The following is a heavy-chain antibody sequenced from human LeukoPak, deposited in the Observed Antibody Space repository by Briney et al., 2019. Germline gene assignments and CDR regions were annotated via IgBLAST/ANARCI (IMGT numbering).Heavy chain of an antibody. CDR2: IYPSDSHN. V-gene: IGHV5-51*01. Sequence: GESLKISCKGSGYRFSDYWIGWVRQMPGKGLEWMGVIYPSDSHNKYSPSFQGQVTISADKSINTAHLQWSSLKVSDTAMYYCARQNIGGTSASDYWGQGTLVTVSS. J-gene: IGHJ4*02. D-gene: IGHD1-26*01. CDR1: GYRFSDYW. CDR3: ARQNIGGTSASDY.